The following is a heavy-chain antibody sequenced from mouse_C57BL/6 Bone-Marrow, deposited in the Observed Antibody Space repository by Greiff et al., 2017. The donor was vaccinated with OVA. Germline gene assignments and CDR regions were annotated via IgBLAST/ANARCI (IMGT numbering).Heavy chain of an antibody. V-gene: IGHV1-72*01. CDR1: GYTFTSYW. CDR2: IDPYSGGT. Sequence: QVPVKQPGAELVKPGASVKLSCKASGYTFTSYWMHWVKQRPGRGLEWIGRIDPYSGGTKYNEKFKSKATLTVDKPSSTAYMKVSRLTSEDSAVYYCAREGDGDGFAYWGQGTLVTVSA. D-gene: IGHD3-3*01. CDR3: AREGDGDGFAY. J-gene: IGHJ3*01.